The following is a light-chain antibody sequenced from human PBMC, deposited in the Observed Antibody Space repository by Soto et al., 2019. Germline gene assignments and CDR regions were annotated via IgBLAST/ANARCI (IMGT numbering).Light chain of an antibody. J-gene: IGLJ1*01. Sequence: QSALTQPRSVSGSPGQSITISCTGTSSDVGGYNYVSWYRQHPGKAPKLMIYDVSKRPSGVPDRFSGSKSGTTASLTISGLQAEDEADYYCCSYAGSYTHYVFGTGTKVTVL. CDR1: SSDVGGYNY. V-gene: IGLV2-11*01. CDR3: CSYAGSYTHYV. CDR2: DVS.